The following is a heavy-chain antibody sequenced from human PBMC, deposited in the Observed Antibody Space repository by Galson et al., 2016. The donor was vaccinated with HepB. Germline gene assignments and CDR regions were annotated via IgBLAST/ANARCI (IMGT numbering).Heavy chain of an antibody. CDR1: GFTFSSFW. CDR3: ARFDEPDLSFDV. J-gene: IGHJ4*02. CDR2: IKADGSDM. D-gene: IGHD1-14*01. Sequence: SLRLSCATSGFTFSSFWMSWVRQAPGKGLEWVANIKADGSDMFRVESVRGRFIISRDNTKNSLHLRMDSLRDDDTAVYDCARFDEPDLSFDVWGQGTLVTVSS. V-gene: IGHV3-7*01.